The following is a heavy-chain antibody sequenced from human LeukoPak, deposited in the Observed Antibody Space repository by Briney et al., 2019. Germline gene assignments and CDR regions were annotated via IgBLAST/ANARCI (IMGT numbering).Heavy chain of an antibody. CDR2: ISWNSGSI. Sequence: GGSLRLSCTASGFSFDNYGMHWVRQAPGKGLEWVSGISWNSGSIGYAGSVKGRFTTSRDNAKNSLYLQMNNLRTEDTALYYCAKGGGLYYYGMDVWGHGTTVTVSS. J-gene: IGHJ6*02. CDR1: GFSFDNYG. V-gene: IGHV3-9*01. CDR3: AKGGGLYYYGMDV.